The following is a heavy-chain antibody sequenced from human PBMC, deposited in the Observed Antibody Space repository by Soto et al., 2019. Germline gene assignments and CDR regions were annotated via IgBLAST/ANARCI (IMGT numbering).Heavy chain of an antibody. D-gene: IGHD5-12*01. CDR1: AGSISSDGFY. J-gene: IGHJ4*02. V-gene: IGHV4-31*11. Sequence: SETLSLTCAVSAGSISSDGFYWNWIRQPPGKGLEWIGYIYHSGGTYSSPSLRSRVTISVDTSKNQFTLKLSSVTAADTAVYYCARDRGGYGVFDYWGQGTLVTVSS. CDR2: IYHSGGT. CDR3: ARDRGGYGVFDY.